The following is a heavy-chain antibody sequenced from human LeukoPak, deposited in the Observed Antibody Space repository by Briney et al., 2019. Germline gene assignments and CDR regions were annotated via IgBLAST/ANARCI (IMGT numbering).Heavy chain of an antibody. CDR1: GFTSSSYA. Sequence: GGSLRLSCAASGFTSSSYAMGWVRQAPGKGLEWVSAITASGGNTYYADSVKGRFTISKDNSKNTLYLQVNSLRAEDTAVYYCAKGNGYSYGRYYFDYWGQGTLVTVSS. J-gene: IGHJ4*02. CDR2: ITASGGNT. D-gene: IGHD5-18*01. V-gene: IGHV3-23*01. CDR3: AKGNGYSYGRYYFDY.